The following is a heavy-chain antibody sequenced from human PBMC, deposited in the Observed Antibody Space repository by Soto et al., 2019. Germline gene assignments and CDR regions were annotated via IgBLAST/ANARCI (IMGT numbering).Heavy chain of an antibody. CDR3: AAETYYYDSSGYYYGRTGFDY. J-gene: IGHJ4*02. V-gene: IGHV1-58*01. CDR1: GFTFTSSA. CDR2: IVVGSGNT. Sequence: SVKVSCKASGFTFTSSAAQWVRQARGQRLEWIGWIVVGSGNTNYAQKFQERATITRDMSTSTAYMELSSLRSEDTAVYYCAAETYYYDSSGYYYGRTGFDYWGQGTLVTVSS. D-gene: IGHD3-22*01.